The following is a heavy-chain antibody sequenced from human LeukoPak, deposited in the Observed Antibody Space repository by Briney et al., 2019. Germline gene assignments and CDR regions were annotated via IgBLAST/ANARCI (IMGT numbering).Heavy chain of an antibody. CDR1: GFTFSSYA. CDR3: VRSGGY. D-gene: IGHD1-26*01. J-gene: IGHJ4*02. Sequence: GGSLRLSCAASGFTFSSYAMSWVRQAPGKGLEWVSAISGSGDSADYADSVKGRFTISRDNSKNTLYLQVNSLRAEDTAVYYCVRSGGYWGQGTLVTVSS. V-gene: IGHV3-23*01. CDR2: ISGSGDSA.